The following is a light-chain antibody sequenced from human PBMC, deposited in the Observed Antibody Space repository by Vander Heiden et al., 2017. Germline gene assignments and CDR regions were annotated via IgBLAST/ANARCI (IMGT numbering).Light chain of an antibody. CDR3: CADAGSSICV. Sequence: QSALTQPASVSGSPGQSITISCTGTSSDVGSYNLVSWYPPPPGNAHNLMIYEGSRRTAAVASRFSGSKSGNTASLTIFGLQAEDAADYYCCADAGSSICVFGTGTKVTVL. J-gene: IGLJ1*01. CDR2: EGS. V-gene: IGLV2-23*01. CDR1: SSDVGSYNL.